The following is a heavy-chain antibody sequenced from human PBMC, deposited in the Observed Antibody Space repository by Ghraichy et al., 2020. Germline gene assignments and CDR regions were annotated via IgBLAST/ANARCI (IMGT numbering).Heavy chain of an antibody. CDR1: GYSFISYG. V-gene: IGHV1-18*01. CDR3: ARGVNWLDP. CDR2: ITTKSGNT. Sequence: VKVSCKASGYSFISYGITWVRQAPGQGLEWMGWITTKSGNTQYAQKFQGRVTMTTETSTDTAYMELRSLRFDDTAVYYCARGVNWLDPWGQGTLVTVSS. J-gene: IGHJ5*02.